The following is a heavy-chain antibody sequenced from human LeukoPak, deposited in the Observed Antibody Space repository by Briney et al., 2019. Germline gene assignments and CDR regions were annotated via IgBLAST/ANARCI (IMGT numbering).Heavy chain of an antibody. J-gene: IGHJ4*02. CDR2: IFHSGST. Sequence: PSETLSLTCSVSGYSISSGYYWGWLRQPPGKGLEWIGNIFHSGSTYYNPSLKSRVTISVDTSKNHFSLRLSSVTAADTAVYYCARDWTLDYWGQGTLVTVSS. CDR1: GYSISSGYY. V-gene: IGHV4-38-2*02. D-gene: IGHD3/OR15-3a*01. CDR3: ARDWTLDY.